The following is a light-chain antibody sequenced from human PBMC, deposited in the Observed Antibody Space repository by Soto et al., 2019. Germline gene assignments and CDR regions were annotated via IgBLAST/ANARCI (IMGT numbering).Light chain of an antibody. Sequence: QSVLTQPPSTSSTPGQTVTISCSGSTSNIGTFYVYWYQHLPGTAPKLLIFTGDQRASGVSDRFSASKSGTSASLAISGLRSDDEADYYCAAWDDNLNAYVFGSGTKVTVL. V-gene: IGLV1-47*02. CDR1: TSNIGTFY. CDR3: AAWDDNLNAYV. J-gene: IGLJ1*01. CDR2: TGD.